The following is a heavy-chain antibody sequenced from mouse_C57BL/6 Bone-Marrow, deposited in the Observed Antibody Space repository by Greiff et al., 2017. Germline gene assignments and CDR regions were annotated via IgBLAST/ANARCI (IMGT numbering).Heavy chain of an antibody. CDR1: GYPFTSYG. CDR2: LYPRSGNT. V-gene: IGHV1-81*01. Sequence: VQLVESGAELARPGASVKLSCKSSGYPFTSYGISWVQPRTGQGLEWIGELYPRSGNTYYNYKFKGKATLTADKSSSPTNMELHRLTSEDSAVYFCARRKTGAWYFNVWGTGTTVTVAS. J-gene: IGHJ1*03. CDR3: ARRKTGAWYFNV. D-gene: IGHD4-1*01.